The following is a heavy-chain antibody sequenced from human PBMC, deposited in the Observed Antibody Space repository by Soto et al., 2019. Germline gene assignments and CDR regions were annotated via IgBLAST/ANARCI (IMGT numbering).Heavy chain of an antibody. J-gene: IGHJ1*01. CDR1: GDSISSSTYF. D-gene: IGHD1-26*01. V-gene: IGHV4-39*01. CDR3: ARHGANRGRYSEYFQH. Sequence: QLQLQESGPGLVKASETLSLICTVSGDSISSSTYFWGWIRQPPGKGLEWIGSIDYSGTTYYNTSLRTRANLPVHTSKNRFSLLLTSATAADTAVYYCARHGANRGRYSEYFQHWGQGTLVTVSS. CDR2: IDYSGTT.